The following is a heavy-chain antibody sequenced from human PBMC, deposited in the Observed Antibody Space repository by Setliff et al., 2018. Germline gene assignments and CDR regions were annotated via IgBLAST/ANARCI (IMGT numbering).Heavy chain of an antibody. CDR1: GFTFRDYS. CDR2: ISSRGIT. D-gene: IGHD2-21*02. Sequence: AGGSLRLSCATSGFTFRDYSLTWVRQTPGKGLEWVSYISSRGITYYPDSVKGRFTIFRDNAKNSLYLHMDSLRAEDTAVYYCAKCGGDHCCPLFQYYMDVWGKGTTVTVSS. J-gene: IGHJ6*03. V-gene: IGHV3-11*04. CDR3: AKCGGDHCCPLFQYYMDV.